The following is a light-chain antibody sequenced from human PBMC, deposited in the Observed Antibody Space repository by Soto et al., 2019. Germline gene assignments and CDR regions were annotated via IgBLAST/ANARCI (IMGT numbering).Light chain of an antibody. V-gene: IGKV1-5*03. J-gene: IGKJ1*01. CDR1: QSIRSW. CDR2: KAS. CDR3: QQYNSYSWT. Sequence: DIQMTQSPSTLSASVGDRVTNTCRASQSIRSWLAWYQQKPGKAPKLLIYKASSLESRATSRFSGSGSGTEFTLTISSLQPDDFATYYCQQYNSYSWTFGQGTKVEIK.